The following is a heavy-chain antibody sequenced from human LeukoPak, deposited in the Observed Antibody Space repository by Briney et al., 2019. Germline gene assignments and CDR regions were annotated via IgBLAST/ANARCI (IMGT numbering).Heavy chain of an antibody. V-gene: IGHV3-21*01. CDR2: ISSSSSYI. CDR3: ARVFGVNYYYYYYMDV. D-gene: IGHD3-3*01. Sequence: GGSLRLSCAASGFTFSSYSMSWVRQAPGKGLEWVSSISSSSSYIYYADSVKGRFTISRDNAKNSLYLQMNSLRAEDTAVYYCARVFGVNYYYYYYMDVWGKGTTVTVSS. J-gene: IGHJ6*03. CDR1: GFTFSSYS.